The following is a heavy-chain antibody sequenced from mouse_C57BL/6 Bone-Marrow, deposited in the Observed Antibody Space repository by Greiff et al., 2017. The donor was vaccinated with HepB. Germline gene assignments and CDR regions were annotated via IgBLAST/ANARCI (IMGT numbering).Heavy chain of an antibody. D-gene: IGHD2-5*01. Sequence: QVQLQQPGAELVRPGSSVKLSCKASGYTFTSYWMDWVKQRPGQGLEWIGNIYPSDSETHYNQKFKDKATLTVDKSSSTAYMQLSSLTSEDSAVYYCARERDYSKYYYAMDYWGQGTSVTVSS. CDR1: GYTFTSYW. J-gene: IGHJ4*01. CDR3: ARERDYSKYYYAMDY. V-gene: IGHV1-61*01. CDR2: IYPSDSET.